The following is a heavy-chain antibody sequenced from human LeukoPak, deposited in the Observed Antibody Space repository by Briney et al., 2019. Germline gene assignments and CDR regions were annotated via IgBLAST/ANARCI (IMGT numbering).Heavy chain of an antibody. D-gene: IGHD3-3*01. V-gene: IGHV3-23*01. J-gene: IGHJ4*02. Sequence: PGGSLRLACAASGFTFSDSAMSWVRQAPGEGLEWVSSISGSGGDTYYADCVKGRFTISRDNSRNSVCLQMNSVRADATAEYSCAKGGQRYAFSRFAYWAQGTPVTASS. CDR1: GFTFSDSA. CDR2: ISGSGGDT. CDR3: AKGGQRYAFSRFAY.